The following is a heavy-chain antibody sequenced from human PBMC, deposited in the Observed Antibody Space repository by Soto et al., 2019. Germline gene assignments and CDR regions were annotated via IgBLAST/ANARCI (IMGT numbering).Heavy chain of an antibody. CDR3: ARDSKSKDSSGYYPFGY. CDR1: GGSISSGAYS. Sequence: PSETLSLTCTLSGGSISSGAYSWGWICQHPAKGLEWSGYISYSGNTYYTPSLKSRVIKSADTSKNHSPRKLHSVTAADTAVYYCARDSKSKDSSGYYPFGYWGKETLFTASS. J-gene: IGHJ4*01. D-gene: IGHD3-22*01. V-gene: IGHV4-31*03. CDR2: ISYSGNT.